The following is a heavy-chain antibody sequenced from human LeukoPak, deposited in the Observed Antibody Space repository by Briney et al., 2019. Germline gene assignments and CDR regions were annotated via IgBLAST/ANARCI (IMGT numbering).Heavy chain of an antibody. V-gene: IGHV3-48*03. CDR3: ARAFDY. CDR2: ISSSSNTT. CDR1: GFTFSSYE. Sequence: GGSLRLSCAASGFTFSSYEMNWVRQAPGKGLEWVSYISSSSNTTYYADSVKGRFTISRDNAKNSLYLQMDSLRDEDTAVYYCARAFDYWGQGTLVAVSS. J-gene: IGHJ4*02.